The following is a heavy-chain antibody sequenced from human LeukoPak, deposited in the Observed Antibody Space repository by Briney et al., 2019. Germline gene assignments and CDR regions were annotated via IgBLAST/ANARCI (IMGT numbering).Heavy chain of an antibody. CDR3: ARDVGAYYYDSSGYYGGSFDI. J-gene: IGHJ3*02. Sequence: SETLSLTCTVSGGSISSYYWSWIRQPAGKGLEWIGRIYTSGSTNYNPSLKSRVTMSVDTSKNQFSLKLSSVTAAGTAVYYCARDVGAYYYDSSGYYGGSFDIWGQGTMVTVSS. D-gene: IGHD3-22*01. V-gene: IGHV4-4*07. CDR1: GGSISSYY. CDR2: IYTSGST.